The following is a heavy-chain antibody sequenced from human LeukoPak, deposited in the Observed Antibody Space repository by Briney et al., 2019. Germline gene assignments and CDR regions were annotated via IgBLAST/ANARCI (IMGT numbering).Heavy chain of an antibody. Sequence: GASVKVSCKASGYTFTGYYMHWVRQAPGQGLEWMGIINPSGGSTSYAQKFQGRVTMTRDMSTSTVYMELSSLRSEDTAVYYCAREIGDSYCSGGSCYSNWGAFDIWGQGTMVTVSS. CDR1: GYTFTGYY. D-gene: IGHD2-15*01. V-gene: IGHV1-46*01. CDR2: INPSGGST. CDR3: AREIGDSYCSGGSCYSNWGAFDI. J-gene: IGHJ3*02.